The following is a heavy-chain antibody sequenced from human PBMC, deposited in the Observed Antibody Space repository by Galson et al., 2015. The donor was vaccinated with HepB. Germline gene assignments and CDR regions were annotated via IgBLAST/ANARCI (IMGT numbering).Heavy chain of an antibody. Sequence: SLRLSCAASGFTFSSYAMHWVRQAPGKGLEWVAVISYDGSNKYYADSVKGRFTISRDNSKNTLYLQMNSLRAEDTAVYYCARDPRSRGYSGTRGDAFDIWGQGTMVTVSS. J-gene: IGHJ3*02. CDR2: ISYDGSNK. CDR1: GFTFSSYA. V-gene: IGHV3-30*04. CDR3: ARDPRSRGYSGTRGDAFDI. D-gene: IGHD5-12*01.